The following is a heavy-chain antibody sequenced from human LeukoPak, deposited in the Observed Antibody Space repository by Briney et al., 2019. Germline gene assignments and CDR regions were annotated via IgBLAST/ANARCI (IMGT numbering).Heavy chain of an antibody. D-gene: IGHD1-1*01. J-gene: IGHJ1*01. Sequence: GGSLRLSCAVSGLTFDDYAMYWVRQTPGKGLEWVSGISWNSCNIGYGGSVKGRFTISTDNAKNSLYLQMNSLRAEDTALYYCAKDTQLRLAGYLPHWGQGTLVTVFS. CDR3: AKDTQLRLAGYLPH. V-gene: IGHV3-9*01. CDR1: GLTFDDYA. CDR2: ISWNSCNI.